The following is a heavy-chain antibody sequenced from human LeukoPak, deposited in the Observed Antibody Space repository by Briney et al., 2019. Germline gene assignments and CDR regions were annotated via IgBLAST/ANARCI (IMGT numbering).Heavy chain of an antibody. CDR1: GGSISSGGYY. CDR2: IYYSGST. CDR3: ASTSPYYFDY. D-gene: IGHD2-2*01. J-gene: IGHJ4*02. V-gene: IGHV4-61*08. Sequence: SETLSLTCTVSGGSISSGGYYWSWIRQHPGKGLEWIGYIYYSGSTNYNPSLKSRVTISVDTSKNQFSLKLSSVTAGDTAVYYCASTSPYYFDYWGQGTLVTVSS.